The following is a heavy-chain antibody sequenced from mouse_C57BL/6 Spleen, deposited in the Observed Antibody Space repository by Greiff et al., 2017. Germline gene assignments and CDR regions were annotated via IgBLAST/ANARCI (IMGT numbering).Heavy chain of an antibody. CDR3: ARGDSFDY. Sequence: EVQLQQSGTVLARPGASVKMSCKTSGYTFTSYWMHWVKQRPGQGLEWIGAIYPGNSDTSYNQKFKGKAKLTVDTSSSTAYMQLSSLTSEDSAVYYCARGDSFDYWGQGTTLTVSS. V-gene: IGHV1-5*01. CDR1: GYTFTSYW. CDR2: IYPGNSDT. J-gene: IGHJ2*01.